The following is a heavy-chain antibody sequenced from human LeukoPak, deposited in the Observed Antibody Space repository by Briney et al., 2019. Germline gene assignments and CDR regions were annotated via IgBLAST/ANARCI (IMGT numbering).Heavy chain of an antibody. D-gene: IGHD3-22*01. CDR1: GFTFSSYS. V-gene: IGHV3-21*01. CDR2: ISSSSSYI. J-gene: IGHJ4*02. CDR3: ARAKGAFYYDSSGSGY. Sequence: GGSLRLSCAASGFTFSSYSMNWVRQAPGKGLEWVSSISSSSSYIYYADSVKGRFTISRDNAKNSLYLQMNSLRAEDTAVYYCARAKGAFYYDSSGSGYWGQGTLVTVSS.